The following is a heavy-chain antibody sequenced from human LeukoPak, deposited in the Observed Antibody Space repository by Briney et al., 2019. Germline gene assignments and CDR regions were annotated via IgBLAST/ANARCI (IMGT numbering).Heavy chain of an antibody. CDR1: GGSISSYY. J-gene: IGHJ3*02. D-gene: IGHD6-6*01. V-gene: IGHV4-59*08. CDR2: IYYSGST. Sequence: PSETLSLTCTVSGGSISSYYWSWIRQPPGKGLEWIGYIYYSGSTNYNPSLKSRVTISVDTSKNQFSLKLSSVTAADTAVYYCATTKSGSSGAFDIWGQGTMVTVSS. CDR3: ATTKSGSSGAFDI.